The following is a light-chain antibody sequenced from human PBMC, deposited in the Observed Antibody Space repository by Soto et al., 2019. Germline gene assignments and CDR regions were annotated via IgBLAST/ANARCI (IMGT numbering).Light chain of an antibody. J-gene: IGLJ1*01. CDR2: EVN. CDR1: SSDVGAYNF. V-gene: IGLV2-14*01. Sequence: QSVLTQPASVSGSPGQSITISCTGTSSDVGAYNFVSWYQQYPGKAPNVMIYEVNNRLSGVSNRFSGSKSGNTASLAISGLQAEDAADYYCSSFPRSSTYVFGSWTKVTVL. CDR3: SSFPRSSTYV.